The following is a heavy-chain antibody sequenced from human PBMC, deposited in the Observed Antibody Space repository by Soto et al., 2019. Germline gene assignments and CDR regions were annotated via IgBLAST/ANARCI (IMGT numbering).Heavy chain of an antibody. J-gene: IGHJ4*02. CDR3: AYGDSRGPFDS. V-gene: IGHV4-59*01. CDR1: GGSISSYY. CDR2: IYNSGST. Sequence: LSLTCTVSGGSISSYYWIWIRQPPGKGLEWIGYIYNSGSTNYNPPLKSRVTISVDTSKNQFSLKLSSVTAADTAVYYCAYGDSRGPFDSWGQGTLVTVSS. D-gene: IGHD4-17*01.